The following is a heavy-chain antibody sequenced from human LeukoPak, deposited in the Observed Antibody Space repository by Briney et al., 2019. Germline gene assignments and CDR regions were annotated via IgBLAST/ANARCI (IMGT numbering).Heavy chain of an antibody. J-gene: IGHJ6*02. Sequence: ASVKVSCKASGYTFTGYYMHWVRQTPGQGLEWMGWINPNSGGTNYAQKFQGWVTMTRDTSISTAYMELSRLRSDDTAVYYCARELGIAAAAYYGMDVWGQGTTVTVSS. CDR1: GYTFTGYY. V-gene: IGHV1-2*04. D-gene: IGHD6-13*01. CDR3: ARELGIAAAAYYGMDV. CDR2: INPNSGGT.